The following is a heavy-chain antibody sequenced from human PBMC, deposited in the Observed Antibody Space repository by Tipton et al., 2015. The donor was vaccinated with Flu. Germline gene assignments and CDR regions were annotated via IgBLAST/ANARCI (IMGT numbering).Heavy chain of an antibody. D-gene: IGHD3-10*01. V-gene: IGHV4-4*07. CDR2: MYAGGNT. CDR3: ARGSGSGTEMTFYV. Sequence: TLSLTCTVSGGSIRNYYWSWLRKPAGKGLEWMGRMYAGGNTKYNPSLKSRVTMSVDTSKNQFSLRLTSVTAADTAVYYCARGSGSGTEMTFYVWGPGTVVTVSS. CDR1: GGSIRNYY. J-gene: IGHJ4*02.